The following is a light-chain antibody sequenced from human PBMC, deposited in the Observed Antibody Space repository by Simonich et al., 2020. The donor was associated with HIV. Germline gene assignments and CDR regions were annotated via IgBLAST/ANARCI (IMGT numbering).Light chain of an antibody. Sequence: SYELTQPPSVSVSLGQTASITCSGDKLDDKYACWYQQKPGQSPVLVIYQDSKRPSGIPGRFSGSNSGNTATLTISGTQAMDEADYYCQAWDSSTVVFGGGTKLTVL. CDR3: QAWDSSTVV. V-gene: IGLV3-1*01. CDR1: KLDDKY. CDR2: QDS. J-gene: IGLJ2*01.